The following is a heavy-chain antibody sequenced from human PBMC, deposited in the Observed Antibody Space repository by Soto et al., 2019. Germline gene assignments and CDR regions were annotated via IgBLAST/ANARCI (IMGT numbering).Heavy chain of an antibody. CDR1: GFTVASSY. CDR2: IYSGGST. D-gene: IGHD2-15*01. CDR3: ARENTNRDSGTCYGGADY. V-gene: IGHV3-66*01. Sequence: EVQLVESGGALVQPGWSLRLSCAASGFTVASSYMTWVRQAPGKGLEWVSNIYSGGSTYYADSVKGRFTISRDNSKNTVYLQMNSLRAEDTGVYYCARENTNRDSGTCYGGADYWGQGTLVTVSS. J-gene: IGHJ4*02.